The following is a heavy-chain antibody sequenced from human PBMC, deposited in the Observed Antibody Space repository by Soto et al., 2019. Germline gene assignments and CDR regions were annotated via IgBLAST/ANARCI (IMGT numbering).Heavy chain of an antibody. CDR1: GFTFSNAW. CDR3: TTDLKGYCTNGVCYTNYYYMDV. D-gene: IGHD2-8*01. J-gene: IGHJ6*03. V-gene: IGHV3-15*01. CDR2: IKSKTDGGTT. Sequence: GGSLRLSCAASGFTFSNAWMSWVRQAPGKGLEWVGRIKSKTDGGTTDYAAPVKGRFTISRDDSKNTLYLQMNSLKTEDTAVYYCTTDLKGYCTNGVCYTNYYYMDVWGKGTTVTISS.